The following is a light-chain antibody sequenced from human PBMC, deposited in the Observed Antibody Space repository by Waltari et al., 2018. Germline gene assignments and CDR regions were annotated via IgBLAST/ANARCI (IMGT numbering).Light chain of an antibody. CDR3: QQYGSSIMYT. V-gene: IGKV3-20*01. J-gene: IGKJ2*01. Sequence: VLTQSPGTLSLSPGESATLSCRASQSLTKRYLAWYQQKPGQAPRLVIYGASSRAAGIPDRFSGSGSGTDFTLTISRLEPEYFAVYYCQQYGSSIMYTFGQGTKLEIK. CDR2: GAS. CDR1: QSLTKRY.